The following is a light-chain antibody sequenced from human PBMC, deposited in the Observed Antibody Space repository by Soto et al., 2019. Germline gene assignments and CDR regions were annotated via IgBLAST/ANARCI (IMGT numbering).Light chain of an antibody. CDR3: MHTLQPPRT. J-gene: IGKJ1*01. CDR1: QSLLLSSGYNA. Sequence: DIVMTQSPLSLPVTAGEPASISCRSSQSLLLSSGYNALDWYLQKPGQSPHLLIHLGSNRASGVPGRFSGGGSGTDFPLKISRVEAEDVGVYYCMHTLQPPRTFGQGTKVEIK. CDR2: LGS. V-gene: IGKV2-28*01.